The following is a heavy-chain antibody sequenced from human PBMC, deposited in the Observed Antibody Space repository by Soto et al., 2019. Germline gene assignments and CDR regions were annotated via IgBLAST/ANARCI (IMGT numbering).Heavy chain of an antibody. CDR3: ARDLAVAGTRYYGMDV. V-gene: IGHV1-46*01. D-gene: IGHD6-19*01. CDR1: GYTFTSYY. CDR2: INPSGGST. Sequence: ASVKVSCKASGYTFTSYYMHWVRQAPGKGLEWMGIINPSGGSTSYAQKFQGRVTMTRDTSTSTVYMELSSLRSEDTAVYYCARDLAVAGTRYYGMDVWGQGTTVTVSS. J-gene: IGHJ6*02.